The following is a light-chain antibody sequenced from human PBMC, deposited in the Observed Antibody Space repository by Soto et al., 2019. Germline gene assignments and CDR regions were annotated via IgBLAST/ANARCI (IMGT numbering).Light chain of an antibody. CDR3: QQYFSTPYT. CDR2: LAS. V-gene: IGKV4-1*01. Sequence: DIVMTQSPDSLAVSLGERATIDCKSSQSVLEDSNNKNYLTWYQQKPGQPPRLLIYLASIRESGVPDRFSGSGSGTDFTLTINSLQAEDVAVYYCQQYFSTPYTFGQGTTLEIK. CDR1: QSVLEDSNNKNY. J-gene: IGKJ2*01.